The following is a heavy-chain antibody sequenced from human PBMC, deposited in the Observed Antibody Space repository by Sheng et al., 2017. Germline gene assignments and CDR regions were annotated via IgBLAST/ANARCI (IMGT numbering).Heavy chain of an antibody. CDR3: ARSVVAAAGRPGAFDI. Sequence: EVQLVESGGGLVQPGGSLRLSCVASGFTFSSYEMNWVRQAPGKGLEWVSYISSSGSTIYYADSVKGRFTISRDNAKNSLYLQMNSLRAEDTAVYYCARSVVAAAGRPGAFDIWGQGTMVTVSS. CDR2: ISSSGSTI. D-gene: IGHD6-13*01. V-gene: IGHV3-48*03. J-gene: IGHJ3*02. CDR1: GFTFSSYE.